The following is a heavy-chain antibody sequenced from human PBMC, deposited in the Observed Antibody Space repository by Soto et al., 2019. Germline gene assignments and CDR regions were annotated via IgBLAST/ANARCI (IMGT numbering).Heavy chain of an antibody. D-gene: IGHD2-15*01. CDR1: GGSISSYY. Sequence: QVQLQESGPGLVKPPETLSLTCTVSGGSISSYYWTWIRQPPGKGLEWIGYIYYSGSTNYNPSLKSRVTISVDTSKNQFSLKVSSVTAADTAVYYCARDREGRYYGMDVWGQGTTVTVSS. CDR2: IYYSGST. J-gene: IGHJ6*02. V-gene: IGHV4-59*01. CDR3: ARDREGRYYGMDV.